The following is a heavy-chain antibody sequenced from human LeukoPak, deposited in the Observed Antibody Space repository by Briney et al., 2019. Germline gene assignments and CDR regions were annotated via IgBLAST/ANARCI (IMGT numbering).Heavy chain of an antibody. J-gene: IGHJ3*02. CDR3: ARIAVAAPKYGAFDI. CDR2: IYPGDSDT. Sequence: GESLQISCKGSGYNFTSYWIGGVRQVPGKGLEWMGNIYPGDSDTRYSPSFQGHVTISADKSISTAYLQWSSLKASDTAMYYCARIAVAAPKYGAFDIWGQGTMVTVSS. CDR1: GYNFTSYW. V-gene: IGHV5-51*01. D-gene: IGHD6-19*01.